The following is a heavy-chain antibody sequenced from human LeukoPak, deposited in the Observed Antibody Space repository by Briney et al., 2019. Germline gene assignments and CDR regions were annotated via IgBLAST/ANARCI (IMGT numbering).Heavy chain of an antibody. CDR2: IYYSGST. J-gene: IGHJ4*02. V-gene: IGHV4-59*08. D-gene: IGHD3-16*01. CDR1: GGSISSYY. CDR3: ARHLGGRYPRYFDY. Sequence: SETLSLTCTVSGGSISSYYGSWIRQPPGKGVEWIGYIYYSGSTNYNPSLKSRVAISVDASKNQFSLKLSSVNAADHAVYYCARHLGGRYPRYFDYWGQGTLVPVSS.